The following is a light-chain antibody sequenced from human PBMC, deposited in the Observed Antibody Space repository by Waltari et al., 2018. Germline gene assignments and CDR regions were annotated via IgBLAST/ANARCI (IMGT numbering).Light chain of an antibody. CDR1: QSVSSN. CDR2: GAS. Sequence: EIVMTQSPATLSVSPGERATLSCRASQSVSSNLAWYQQKPGQAPRLLIYGASTRATGIPARFSGSGSGTVFTLTISSLQSEDFAVYYCQQYNNWPPEYTFGQGTKLEIK. J-gene: IGKJ2*01. V-gene: IGKV3-15*01. CDR3: QQYNNWPPEYT.